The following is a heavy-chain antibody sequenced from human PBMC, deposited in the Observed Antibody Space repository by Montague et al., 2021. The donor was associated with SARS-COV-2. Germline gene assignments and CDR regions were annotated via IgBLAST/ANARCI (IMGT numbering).Heavy chain of an antibody. CDR1: GDSVSSYSVA. CDR3: ANFAVSGTTADY. D-gene: IGHD6-19*01. V-gene: IGHV6-1*01. CDR2: TYYRSKWFH. Sequence: CAISGDSVSSYSVAWNWIRQSPSRGLEWLGRTYYRSKWFHDYAISVKSRIIINPDTSKNQFSLQLNSVTPEDTAVYYCANFAVSGTTADYWGQGILVTVSS. J-gene: IGHJ4*02.